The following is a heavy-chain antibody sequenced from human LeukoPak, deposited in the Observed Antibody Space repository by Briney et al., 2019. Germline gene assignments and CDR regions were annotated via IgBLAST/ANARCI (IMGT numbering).Heavy chain of an antibody. Sequence: GGSLRLSSAASGFTFDDYTMHWVRQAPGKGLEWVSLISWDGGSTYYADSVKGRFAISRDNSKNSLYLQMNSLRTEDTALYYCAKERGAGGYYYMDVWGKGTTVTVSS. CDR2: ISWDGGST. D-gene: IGHD4-23*01. CDR1: GFTFDDYT. J-gene: IGHJ6*03. V-gene: IGHV3-43*01. CDR3: AKERGAGGYYYMDV.